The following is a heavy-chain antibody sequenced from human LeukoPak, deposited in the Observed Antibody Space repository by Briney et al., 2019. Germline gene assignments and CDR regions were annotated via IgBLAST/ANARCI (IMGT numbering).Heavy chain of an antibody. D-gene: IGHD3-22*01. CDR1: GFTFSSYG. J-gene: IGHJ4*02. Sequence: GGSLRLSCAASGFTFSSYGMHWVRQAPGKGLEWVSIIYSGGRTYYADSVKGRFTISRDNSKNTLYLQMNSLRAEDTAVYYCARDLRSSGYYAFDYWGQGTLVTVSS. V-gene: IGHV3-66*01. CDR2: IYSGGRT. CDR3: ARDLRSSGYYAFDY.